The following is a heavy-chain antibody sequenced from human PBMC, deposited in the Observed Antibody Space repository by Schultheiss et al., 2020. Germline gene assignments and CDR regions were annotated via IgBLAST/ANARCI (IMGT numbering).Heavy chain of an antibody. CDR1: GYTFTGYY. D-gene: IGHD3-10*01. Sequence: ASVKVSCKASGYTFTGYYMHWVRQAPGQGLEWMGWINPNSGGTNYAQKFQGRVTMTRDTSISTAYMELSRLRSDDTAVYYCARDSLPFIFYGENWFDPWGQGTLVTVSS. J-gene: IGHJ5*02. V-gene: IGHV1-2*02. CDR2: INPNSGGT. CDR3: ARDSLPFIFYGENWFDP.